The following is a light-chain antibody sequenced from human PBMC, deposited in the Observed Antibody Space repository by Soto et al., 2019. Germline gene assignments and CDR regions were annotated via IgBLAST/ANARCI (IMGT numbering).Light chain of an antibody. Sequence: EIVLTQSPVTLSLSPGERATLSCRASQSVSSSYFAWYQQKPGQAPRLLIYGASSRATGIPDRFSGSGSGTDFTLTISRLEPEDFAVYYCQQYGSSHMYTFGQGTKLEIK. CDR2: GAS. V-gene: IGKV3-20*01. CDR3: QQYGSSHMYT. CDR1: QSVSSSY. J-gene: IGKJ2*01.